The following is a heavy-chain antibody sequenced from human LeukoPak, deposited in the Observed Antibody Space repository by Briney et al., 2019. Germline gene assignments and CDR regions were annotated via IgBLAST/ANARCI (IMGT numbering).Heavy chain of an antibody. Sequence: SETLSLTCTVSGGSISSYYWSWIRQPPGKGLEWIGYIYYSGSTNYNPSLKSRVTISVDTSKNQFSLKLSSVTAADTAVYYCAREGYYDSSGYYCWFDPWGQGTLGTVSS. V-gene: IGHV4-59*12. CDR1: GGSISSYY. J-gene: IGHJ5*02. D-gene: IGHD3-22*01. CDR3: AREGYYDSSGYYCWFDP. CDR2: IYYSGST.